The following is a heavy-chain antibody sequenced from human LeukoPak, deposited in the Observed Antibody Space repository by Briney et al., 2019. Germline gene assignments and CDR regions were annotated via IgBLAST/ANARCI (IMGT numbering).Heavy chain of an antibody. Sequence: GGSLRLSCAASGFTFSTYSMNWVRQAPGKGLEWVANIKQDGSEKYYVDSVKGRFTISRDNSKNTLYLQMNSLRAEDTAVYYCAKGLDKHIVVVTASDYWGQGTLVTVSS. D-gene: IGHD2-21*02. V-gene: IGHV3-7*03. J-gene: IGHJ4*02. CDR2: IKQDGSEK. CDR1: GFTFSTYS. CDR3: AKGLDKHIVVVTASDY.